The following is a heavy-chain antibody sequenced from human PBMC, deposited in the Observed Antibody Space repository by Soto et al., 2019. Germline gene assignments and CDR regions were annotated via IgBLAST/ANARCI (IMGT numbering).Heavy chain of an antibody. J-gene: IGHJ5*02. Sequence: SETLSLTCSVSGGSISTTSYYWAWIRQPPGKGLEWVGSIYYNGFTYYNPSLKSRLTISVDTSKHQFSLRLSSVTAADTALYYCARQDDFWSGYNSFDPWGQGTLVTVSS. CDR3: ARQDDFWSGYNSFDP. CDR2: IYYNGFT. V-gene: IGHV4-39*01. CDR1: GGSISTTSYY. D-gene: IGHD3-3*01.